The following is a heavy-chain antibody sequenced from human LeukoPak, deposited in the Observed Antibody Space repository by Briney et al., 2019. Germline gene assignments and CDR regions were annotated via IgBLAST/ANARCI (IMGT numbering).Heavy chain of an antibody. Sequence: ASVKVSCTASGYTFTSYNMHLVRHGPGQGLERMGIINPSGGSTSYAQKFQGRVTMTRYMSTTTVYMELSSLRSEDTAVYYCARDESSVGIAARPSWFDPWGQGTLVTVSS. CDR2: INPSGGST. CDR1: GYTFTSYN. CDR3: ARDESSVGIAARPSWFDP. D-gene: IGHD6-6*01. V-gene: IGHV1-46*01. J-gene: IGHJ5*02.